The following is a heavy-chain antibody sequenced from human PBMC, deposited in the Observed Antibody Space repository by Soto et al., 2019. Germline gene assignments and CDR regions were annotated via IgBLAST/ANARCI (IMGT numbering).Heavy chain of an antibody. CDR1: GGSISSTSHY. Sequence: QLQLQESGPGLVKPWETLSLTCSVSGGSISSTSHYWGWIRQPPGKGLEWIASIYYRGSTYYNPSLESRVTISVDTSKNQFSLKLSSVTAADTAVYYCARDGGAAGPWIDAFDIWGQGAMLTVSS. J-gene: IGHJ3*02. V-gene: IGHV4-39*02. D-gene: IGHD2-2*03. CDR2: IYYRGST. CDR3: ARDGGAAGPWIDAFDI.